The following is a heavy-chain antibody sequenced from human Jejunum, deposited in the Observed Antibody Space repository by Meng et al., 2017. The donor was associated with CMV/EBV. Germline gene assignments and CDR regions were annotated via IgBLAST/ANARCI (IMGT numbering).Heavy chain of an antibody. V-gene: IGHV3-30*04. CDR2: ISDDGSTK. CDR1: A. CDR3: ARDLPITMVRGVISENWFDP. J-gene: IGHJ5*02. Sequence: ALHWVRQSPGKGLEWVAVISDDGSTKFYGDSVKGRFTISRDNHENTLYLQLNSLRTEDTAVYYCARDLPITMVRGVISENWFDPWGQGTTVTVSS. D-gene: IGHD3-10*01.